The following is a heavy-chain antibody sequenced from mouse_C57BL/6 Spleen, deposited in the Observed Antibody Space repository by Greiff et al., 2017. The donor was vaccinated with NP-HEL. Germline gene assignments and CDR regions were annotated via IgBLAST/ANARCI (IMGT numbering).Heavy chain of an antibody. CDR2: IYPGGGYT. Sequence: QVQLQQSGAELVRPGTSVKMSCKASGYTFTNYWIGWAKQRPGHGLEWIGDIYPGGGYTNYNEKFKGKATLTADKSSSTAYMQFSSLTSEDSAIYYCARRDGYGNLYFDYWGQGTTLTVSS. CDR3: ARRDGYGNLYFDY. D-gene: IGHD2-1*01. V-gene: IGHV1-63*01. CDR1: GYTFTNYW. J-gene: IGHJ2*01.